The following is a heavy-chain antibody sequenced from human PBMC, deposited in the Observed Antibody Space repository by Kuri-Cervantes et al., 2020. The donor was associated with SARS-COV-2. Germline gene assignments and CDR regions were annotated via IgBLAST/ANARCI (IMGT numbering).Heavy chain of an antibody. CDR2: INPNSGGT. J-gene: IGHJ6*02. CDR3: ARGLERWLPHPDYYYYGMDV. D-gene: IGHD5-24*01. Sequence: ASVKVSCKASGYTFTGYYMHWVRQAPGQGLEWMGRINPNSGGTNYAQKFQGWVTMTRDTSISTAYMELSRLRSDDTAVYYCARGLERWLPHPDYYYYGMDVWGQGTTVTVSS. CDR1: GYTFTGYY. V-gene: IGHV1-2*04.